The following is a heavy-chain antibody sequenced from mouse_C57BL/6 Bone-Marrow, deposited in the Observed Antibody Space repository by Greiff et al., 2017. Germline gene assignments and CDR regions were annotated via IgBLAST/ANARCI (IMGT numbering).Heavy chain of an antibody. J-gene: IGHJ2*01. D-gene: IGHD2-12*01. CDR2: IDPETGGT. V-gene: IGHV1-15*01. Sequence: QVQLKESGAELVRPGASVTLSCKASGYTFTDYEMHWVKQTPVHGLEWIGAIDPETGGTAYNQKFKGKAILTADKSSSTAYMELRSLTSEDSAVYYCTRPPSYYRDYWGQGTTLTVSS. CDR3: TRPPSYYRDY. CDR1: GYTFTDYE.